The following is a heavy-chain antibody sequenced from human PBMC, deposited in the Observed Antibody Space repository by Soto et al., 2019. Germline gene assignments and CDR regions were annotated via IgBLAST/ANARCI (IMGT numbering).Heavy chain of an antibody. CDR1: GFTLSGYA. CDR3: ARRARPDFYYMDV. Sequence: EVQLAESGGGLAQPGGSLRLSCAASGFTLSGYAMDWVRQAPGKGLEYVSGISSNGVGTDYANSVQGRFTLSRDNSKNTVYLQMGSLRPEDMAVYYCARRARPDFYYMDVWGKGTTVTVSS. D-gene: IGHD6-6*01. J-gene: IGHJ6*03. CDR2: ISSNGVGT. V-gene: IGHV3-64*01.